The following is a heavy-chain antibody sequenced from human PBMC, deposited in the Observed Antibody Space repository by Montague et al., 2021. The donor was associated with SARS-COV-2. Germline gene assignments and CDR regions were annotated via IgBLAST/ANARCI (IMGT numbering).Heavy chain of an antibody. J-gene: IGHJ4*02. D-gene: IGHD3-22*01. V-gene: IGHV3-23*03. CDR1: GFTFSSYA. CDR3: AKSRGIRYDSSGYYYPLDY. CDR2: IYSGGSST. Sequence: SLSLSLSASGFTFSSYAMSWVRQAPGKGLEWVSVIYSGGSSTYYADSVKGRFTISRDNSKNTLYLQMNSLRAEDTAVYYCAKSRGIRYDSSGYYYPLDYWGQGTLVTGSS.